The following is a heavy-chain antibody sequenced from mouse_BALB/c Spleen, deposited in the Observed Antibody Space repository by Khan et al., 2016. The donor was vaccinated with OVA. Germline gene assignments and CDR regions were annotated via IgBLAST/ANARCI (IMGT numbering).Heavy chain of an antibody. CDR3: TRNYYYDEGLAY. CDR2: IWSGGST. Sequence: QVQLQQSGPGLVQPSQSLSITCTVSGFSLTTYGVHWVRQSPGKGLEWLGVIWSGGSTDYNAAFISRLSISKDNSKSQAFLKMNSLQANDTAIYYYTRNYYYDEGLAYWGQGTMVTVSA. V-gene: IGHV2-2*02. CDR1: GFSLTTYG. D-gene: IGHD2-4*01. J-gene: IGHJ3*01.